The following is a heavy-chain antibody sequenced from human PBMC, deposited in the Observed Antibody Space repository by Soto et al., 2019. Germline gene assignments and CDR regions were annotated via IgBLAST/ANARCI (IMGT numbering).Heavy chain of an antibody. D-gene: IGHD2-2*01. V-gene: IGHV3-33*01. Sequence: QVQLVESGGGVVQPGRSLRLSCAASGFTFSSYGMHWVRQAPGKGLEWVAVIWYDGSNKYYADSVKGRFTISRDNSKNTLYLQMNSLRAEDTAVYYCARVLLPTCGSSTSCLQNYYYYGMDVWGQGTTVTVSS. J-gene: IGHJ6*02. CDR2: IWYDGSNK. CDR3: ARVLLPTCGSSTSCLQNYYYYGMDV. CDR1: GFTFSSYG.